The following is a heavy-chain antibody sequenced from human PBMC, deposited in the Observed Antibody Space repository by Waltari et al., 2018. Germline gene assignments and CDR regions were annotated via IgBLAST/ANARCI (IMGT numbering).Heavy chain of an antibody. CDR3: ATAYSNSCFNH. V-gene: IGHV3-23*01. CDR2: RCDSGRCT. D-gene: IGHD5-18*01. Sequence: EVQLLESGGGLVEPGGSLRLSCAASGFIFSSYAMSWVRQAPGKGREWGSGRCDSGRCTYYADSVKGRFAISRDNSKNTVCLQINSLRAEDTAVYFCATAYSNSCFNHWGQGTLVTVSS. CDR1: GFIFSSYA. J-gene: IGHJ4*02.